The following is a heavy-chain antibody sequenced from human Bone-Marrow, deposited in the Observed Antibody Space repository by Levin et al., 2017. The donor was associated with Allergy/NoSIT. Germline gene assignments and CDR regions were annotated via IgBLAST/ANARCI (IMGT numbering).Heavy chain of an antibody. D-gene: IGHD3-10*01. Sequence: PGGSLRLSCAASGFTLRSHWMHWVRQGPGKGLVWVSRINSDGSSTTYADSVKGRFSISRDNAKNTLYLQMNSLRAEDTAVYYCTRLHYFGSGNEYFARSYWYFDLWGRGTLVTVSS. CDR3: TRLHYFGSGNEYFARSYWYFDL. CDR1: GFTLRSHW. J-gene: IGHJ2*01. V-gene: IGHV3-74*01. CDR2: INSDGSST.